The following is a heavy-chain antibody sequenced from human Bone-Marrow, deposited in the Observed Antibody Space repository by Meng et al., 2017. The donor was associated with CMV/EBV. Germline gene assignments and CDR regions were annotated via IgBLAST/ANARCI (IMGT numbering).Heavy chain of an antibody. CDR1: GGSVSSGSYY. J-gene: IGHJ4*02. CDR3: ARALFAATLYYFDY. CDR2: IYYSGST. Sequence: SETLSLTCTVSGGSVSSGSYYWSWIRQPPGKGLEWIGYIYYSGSTNYNPSLKSRVTISVDTSKNQFSLKLSSVTAADTAVYYCARALFAATLYYFDYWGQGTLVTVSS. V-gene: IGHV4-61*01. D-gene: IGHD6-25*01.